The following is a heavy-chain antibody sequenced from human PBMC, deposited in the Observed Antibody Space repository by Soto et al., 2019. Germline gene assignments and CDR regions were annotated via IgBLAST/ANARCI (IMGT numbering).Heavy chain of an antibody. D-gene: IGHD3-10*01. CDR2: INPSGGST. V-gene: IGHV1-46*01. CDR3: AMMGQTSGSYYLLPSDY. Sequence: ASVKVSCKASGYTFTSYYMHWVRQAPGQGLEWMGIINPSGGSTSYAQKFQGRVTMTRDTSTSTVYMELSSLRPEDTAVYYCAMMGQTSGSYYLLPSDYWGQGTLVTVSS. J-gene: IGHJ4*02. CDR1: GYTFTSYY.